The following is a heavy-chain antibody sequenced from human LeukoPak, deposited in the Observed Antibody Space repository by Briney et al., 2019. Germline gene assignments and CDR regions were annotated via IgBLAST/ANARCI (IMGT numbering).Heavy chain of an antibody. J-gene: IGHJ4*02. D-gene: IGHD3-22*01. CDR2: IYYSGST. Sequence: SETLSLTCTVSGGSISSYYWSWLRQPPGKGLEWIGYIYYSGSTNYNPSLKRRVTISVDTSKHQFSLKLSSVTAADTAVYYCARGLGRSYYYDSSGYFDYWGQGTLVTVSS. CDR3: ARGLGRSYYYDSSGYFDY. V-gene: IGHV4-59*01. CDR1: GGSISSYY.